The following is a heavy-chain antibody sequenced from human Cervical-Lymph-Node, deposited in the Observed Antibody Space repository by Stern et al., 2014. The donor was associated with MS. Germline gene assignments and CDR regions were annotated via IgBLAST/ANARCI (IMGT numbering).Heavy chain of an antibody. V-gene: IGHV3-9*01. CDR3: AKALSPLYRSTPFDC. J-gene: IGHJ4*02. CDR2: IIWSSGSI. CDR1: GFTFDDYA. Sequence: QLVESGGGLVQPGGSLRLSCAASGFTFDDYAMHWVRQAPGKGLEWVSGIIWSSGSIGYADSVQGRFTISRDNAKNSLYLQMNSLRTEDTALYYCAKALSPLYRSTPFDCWGQGTLVTVSS. D-gene: IGHD6-13*01.